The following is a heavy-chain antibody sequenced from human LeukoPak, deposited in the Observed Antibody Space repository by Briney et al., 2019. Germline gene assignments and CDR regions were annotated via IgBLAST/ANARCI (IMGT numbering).Heavy chain of an antibody. J-gene: IGHJ4*02. D-gene: IGHD4-17*01. CDR1: GFTFSSYE. CDR3: ARITVTTSF. V-gene: IGHV3-48*03. CDR2: ISSSGSTI. Sequence: GGSLRLSCAASGFTFSSYEMNWVRQAPGKGLEWVSYISSSGSTIYYADSVKGRFTISRDNAKNSLYLQMNSLGAEDTAVYYCARITVTTSFWGQGTLVTVSS.